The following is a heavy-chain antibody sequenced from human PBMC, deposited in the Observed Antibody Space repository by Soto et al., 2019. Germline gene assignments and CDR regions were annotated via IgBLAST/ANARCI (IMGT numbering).Heavy chain of an antibody. V-gene: IGHV3-15*01. CDR3: IWKGATFDY. CDR1: GFTFSGAW. Sequence: EVQLVESGGGLVRPGVSLRLSCAASGFTFSGAWMNWVRQPPGKGLEWVGLIRSKTSGGTADYAATVKGRFTVSRDDSKNTLYLQMNSLKTEDTAMYYCIWKGATFDYWGQGTLVTVSS. D-gene: IGHD1-26*01. CDR2: IRSKTSGGTA. J-gene: IGHJ4*02.